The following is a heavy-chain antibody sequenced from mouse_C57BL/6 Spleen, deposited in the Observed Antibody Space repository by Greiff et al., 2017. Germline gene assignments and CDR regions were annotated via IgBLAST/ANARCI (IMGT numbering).Heavy chain of an antibody. CDR1: GFTFSDYY. D-gene: IGHD4-1*01. V-gene: IGHV5-16*01. J-gene: IGHJ1*03. CDR2: INSDGSST. Sequence: DVKLVESEGGLVQPGSSMKLSCTASGFTFSDYYMAWVRQVPEKGLEWVANINSDGSSTYYLDSLKSRFIISRDNAKNILYLQMSSLKSEDTATDYGARAWDEGYFDVWGTGTTVTVSS. CDR3: ARAWDEGYFDV.